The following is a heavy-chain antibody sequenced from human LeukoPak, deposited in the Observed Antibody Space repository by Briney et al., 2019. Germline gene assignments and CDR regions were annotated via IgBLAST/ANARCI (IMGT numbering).Heavy chain of an antibody. CDR1: GFTFSSYS. V-gene: IGHV3-21*01. D-gene: IGHD3-16*01. J-gene: IGHJ6*03. CDR3: ARAGGGNYYYYYMDV. CDR2: ISSSSSYI. Sequence: GGSLRLSCAASGFTFSSYSMNWVRQAPGKGLEWVSSISSSSSYIYYADSVKGRLTISRDNAKNSLYLQMNSLRAEDTAVYYCARAGGGNYYYYYMDVWGKGTTVTVSS.